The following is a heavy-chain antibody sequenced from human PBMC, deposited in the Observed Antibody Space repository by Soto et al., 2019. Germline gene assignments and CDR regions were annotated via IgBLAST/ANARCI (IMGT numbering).Heavy chain of an antibody. CDR3: AKVEGATGNGY. D-gene: IGHD1-26*01. Sequence: QVQPVESGGGVVQPGRSLRLSCAASGFTFSSYGMHWVRQAPGKGLEWVAVISYDGSNKYYADSVKGRFTISRDNSKNTLYLQMNSLRAEDTAVYYCAKVEGATGNGYWGQGTLVTVSS. CDR1: GFTFSSYG. CDR2: ISYDGSNK. J-gene: IGHJ4*02. V-gene: IGHV3-30*18.